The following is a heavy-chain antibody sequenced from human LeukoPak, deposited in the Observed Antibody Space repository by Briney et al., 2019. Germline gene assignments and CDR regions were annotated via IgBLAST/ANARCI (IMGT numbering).Heavy chain of an antibody. J-gene: IGHJ5*02. CDR2: IKQDGSEK. Sequence: GGSLRLSCAASGFTFSSYWMSWVRQAPGKGLEWVASIKQDGSEKYYVDSVKGRFTISRDNAKNSLYLQMNSLRAEDTALYYCARAPGEGWFDPWGREPWSPSPQ. CDR3: ARAPGEGWFDP. V-gene: IGHV3-7*01. CDR1: GFTFSSYW. D-gene: IGHD4-17*01.